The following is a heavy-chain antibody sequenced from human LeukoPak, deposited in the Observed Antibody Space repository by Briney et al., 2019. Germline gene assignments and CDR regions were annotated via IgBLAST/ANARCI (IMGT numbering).Heavy chain of an antibody. J-gene: IGHJ4*02. CDR3: ARFIVGAPRAFDY. CDR2: ISAYNGNT. CDR1: GHTFTSYG. D-gene: IGHD1-26*01. V-gene: IGHV1-18*01. Sequence: ASVKVSCKASGHTFTSYGISWVRQAPGQGVEWLGWISAYNGNTNYAQKLQGRVTMTTDTSTSTAYMELRSLRSDDTAVYYCARFIVGAPRAFDYWGQGTLVTVSS.